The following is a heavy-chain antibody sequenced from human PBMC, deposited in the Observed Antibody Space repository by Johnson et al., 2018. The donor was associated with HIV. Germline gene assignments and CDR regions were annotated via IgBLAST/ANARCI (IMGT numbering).Heavy chain of an antibody. Sequence: VQLVESGGGLVQPGGSLRLSCAASGFTFSSFWMNWVRQAPGKGLEWVSGVTGTGGDTYYAESVKGRFTISRDNSKNTLYLQMNKLRAEDTAVYFCASQVRGLRLGVDAFDIWGQGTMVTVSS. D-gene: IGHD3-16*01. J-gene: IGHJ3*02. V-gene: IGHV3-23*04. CDR1: GFTFSSFW. CDR2: VTGTGGDT. CDR3: ASQVRGLRLGVDAFDI.